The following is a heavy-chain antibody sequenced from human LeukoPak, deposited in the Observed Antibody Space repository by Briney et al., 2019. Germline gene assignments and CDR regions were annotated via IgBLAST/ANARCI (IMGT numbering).Heavy chain of an antibody. J-gene: IGHJ4*02. CDR2: IYYSGST. D-gene: IGHD3-9*01. V-gene: IGHV4-39*01. CDR1: GGSIRSSSYY. Sequence: SETLSLTCTVSGGSIRSSSYYWGWIRQPPGKGLEWIGNIYYSGSTYYDSSLESRVTISVDTSKNRFSLRLSSVTAADTAVYYCARHQSYFDVLTGYSFDYWGQGTLVTVSS. CDR3: ARHQSYFDVLTGYSFDY.